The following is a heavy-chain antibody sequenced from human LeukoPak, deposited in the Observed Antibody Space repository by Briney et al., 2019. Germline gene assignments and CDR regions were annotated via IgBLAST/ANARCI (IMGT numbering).Heavy chain of an antibody. Sequence: GGSLRLSCAASGFTFSSYAMSWVRQPPGKGLEWVAGISGSGDNTYYADSVKGRFTISRDNSKKTLYLHLNSLRVEDAAVYYCAKDGYSSIPGFHFEYWGQGTPVTVSS. J-gene: IGHJ4*02. CDR2: ISGSGDNT. D-gene: IGHD6-13*01. CDR1: GFTFSSYA. CDR3: AKDGYSSIPGFHFEY. V-gene: IGHV3-23*01.